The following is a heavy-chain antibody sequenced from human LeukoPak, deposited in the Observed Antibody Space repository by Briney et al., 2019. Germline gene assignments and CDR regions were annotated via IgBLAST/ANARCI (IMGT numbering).Heavy chain of an antibody. D-gene: IGHD2-21*02. CDR1: GYTFTNYG. V-gene: IGHV1-2*02. CDR3: ARDYCGGDCYPEYYFDY. Sequence: GASVKVSCKASGYTFTNYGISWVRQAPGQGLEWMGWINPNSGGTNYAQKFQGRVTMTRDTSISTAYMELSRLRSDDTAVYYCARDYCGGDCYPEYYFDYWGQGTLVTVSS. J-gene: IGHJ4*02. CDR2: INPNSGGT.